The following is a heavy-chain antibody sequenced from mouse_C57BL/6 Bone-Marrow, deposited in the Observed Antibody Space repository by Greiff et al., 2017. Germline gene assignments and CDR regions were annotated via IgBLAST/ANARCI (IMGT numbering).Heavy chain of an antibody. D-gene: IGHD4-1*01. Sequence: QVQLQPPWAELVMPGASVKLSCKASGYTFTSYWMHWVKQRPGQGLEWIGMIHPNSGSTNYNEKFKSKATLTVDKSSSTAYMQLSSLTSEDSAVYYCARSRLTGFAYWGQGTLVTVSA. V-gene: IGHV1-64*01. CDR3: ARSRLTGFAY. CDR1: GYTFTSYW. CDR2: IHPNSGST. J-gene: IGHJ3*01.